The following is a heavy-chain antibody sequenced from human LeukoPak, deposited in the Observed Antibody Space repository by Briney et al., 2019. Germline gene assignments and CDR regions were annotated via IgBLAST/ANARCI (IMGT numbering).Heavy chain of an antibody. V-gene: IGHV4-59*08. J-gene: IGHJ6*02. CDR2: IYYSGST. CDR3: ARHQAAGDPSHYYYGMDV. Sequence: PSETLSLTCTVSGGSISSYYWSWIRQPPGKGLEWIGYIYYSGSTNYNPSLKSRVTISVDTSKNEFSLKLSSVTVADTAAYYCARHQAAGDPSHYYYGMDVWGQGTTVTVSS. CDR1: GGSISSYY. D-gene: IGHD6-13*01.